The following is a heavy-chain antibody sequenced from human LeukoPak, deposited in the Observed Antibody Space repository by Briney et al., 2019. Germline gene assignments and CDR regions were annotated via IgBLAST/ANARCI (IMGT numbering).Heavy chain of an antibody. CDR2: ISWNRNTI. V-gene: IGHV3-9*01. Sequence: GGSLRLSCVASGFTFDDYAMRWARQAPGKGLEWVSGISWNRNTIAYADSVKGRFTISRDNAKNSLYLQMNSLRVEDTALYYCAYVGSTGCWGQGTLVTVSS. CDR3: AYVGSTGC. J-gene: IGHJ4*02. D-gene: IGHD2-2*01. CDR1: GFTFDDYA.